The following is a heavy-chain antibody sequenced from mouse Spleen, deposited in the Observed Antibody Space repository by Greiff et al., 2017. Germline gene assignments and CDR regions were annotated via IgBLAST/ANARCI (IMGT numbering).Heavy chain of an antibody. V-gene: IGHV1-63*01. CDR2: IYPGGGYT. CDR1: GYTFTNYW. CDR3: ARGRYFDYDWYFDV. Sequence: VQLQQSGAELVRPGTSVKLSCKASGYTFTNYWIGWAKQRPGHGLEWIGDIYPGGGYTNYNEKFKGKATLTADKSSSTAYMQFSSLTSEDSAIYYCARGRYFDYDWYFDVWGAGTTVTVSS. J-gene: IGHJ1*01. D-gene: IGHD2-4*01.